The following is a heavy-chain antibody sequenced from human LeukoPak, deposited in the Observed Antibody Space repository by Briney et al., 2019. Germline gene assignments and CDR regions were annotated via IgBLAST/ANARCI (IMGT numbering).Heavy chain of an antibody. CDR2: INHDGSEK. D-gene: IGHD6-13*01. Sequence: PGGSLRLSCAASGFTFSSYWMNWVRQAPGKGPEWVANINHDGSEKYYVDSVKGRFTISRDNAKNSLYLQMNSLRAEDTAVYYCAKSRGIAAAVPDYWGQGTLVTVSS. J-gene: IGHJ4*02. V-gene: IGHV3-7*03. CDR3: AKSRGIAAAVPDY. CDR1: GFTFSSYW.